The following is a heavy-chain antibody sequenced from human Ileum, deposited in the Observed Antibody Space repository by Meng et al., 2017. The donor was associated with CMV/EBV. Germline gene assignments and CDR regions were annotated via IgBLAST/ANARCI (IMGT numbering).Heavy chain of an antibody. CDR1: GFTFSSYA. J-gene: IGHJ4*02. Sequence: GGSLRLSCAASGFTFSSYALTWVRQAPGKGLEWVSTIRAGGDSTYYPDSVKGRFTISRDNSKNTLYLQMNSLRAEDTAVYYCAKVAGMGVYYFDYWGQGTLVTVSS. CDR3: AKVAGMGVYYFDY. D-gene: IGHD5-18*01. V-gene: IGHV3-23*01. CDR2: IRAGGDST.